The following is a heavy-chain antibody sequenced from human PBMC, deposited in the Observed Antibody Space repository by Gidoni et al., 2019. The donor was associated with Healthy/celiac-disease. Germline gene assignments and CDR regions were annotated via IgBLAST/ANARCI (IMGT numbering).Heavy chain of an antibody. CDR1: GFTFSSYA. CDR3: AKGGATYYYDSSGSDFDY. V-gene: IGHV3-23*01. D-gene: IGHD3-22*01. Sequence: EVQLLESGGGLVQPGGSLRLSCAASGFTFSSYAMSWVRQAPGKGLEWVSAISGSGGSTYYADSVKGRFTISRDNSKNTLYLQMNSLRAEDTAVYYCAKGGATYYYDSSGSDFDYWGQGTLVTVSS. CDR2: ISGSGGST. J-gene: IGHJ4*02.